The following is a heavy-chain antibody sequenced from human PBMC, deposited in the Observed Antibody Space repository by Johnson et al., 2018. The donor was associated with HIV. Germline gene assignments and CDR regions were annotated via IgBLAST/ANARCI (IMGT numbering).Heavy chain of an antibody. CDR3: AKESAFDI. J-gene: IGHJ3*02. Sequence: VQLVESGGGLVKPGGSLRLSCAASGFTFTNAWMHWVRQAPGKGLEWVSYISYSASSMFYADSVKGRFTISKDNSKNTLYLQVKSLRAEDTAVYYCAKESAFDIWGQGTMVTVSS. CDR1: GFTFTNAW. CDR2: ISYSASSM. V-gene: IGHV3-48*01.